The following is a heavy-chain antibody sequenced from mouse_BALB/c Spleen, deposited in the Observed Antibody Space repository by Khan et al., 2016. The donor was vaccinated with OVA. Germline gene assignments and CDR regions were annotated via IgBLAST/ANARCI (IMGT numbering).Heavy chain of an antibody. CDR3: ARAGWDVFAY. D-gene: IGHD4-1*01. V-gene: IGHV1-77*01. J-gene: IGHJ3*01. CDR2: IYPGSDGT. CDR1: GYTFTDYV. Sequence: QVQLQQPGPELVKPGASVKMSCKASGYTFTDYVMNWVKQRTGQGLEWIGQIYPGSDGTYYNENFKGKATLTADRSSSTAYMQLSSLTSEDSAVDCCARAGWDVFAYWGQGTLVTVSA.